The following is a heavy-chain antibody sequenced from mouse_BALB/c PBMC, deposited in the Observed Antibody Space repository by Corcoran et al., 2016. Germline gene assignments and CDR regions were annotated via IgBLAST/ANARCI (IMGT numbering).Heavy chain of an antibody. Sequence: QVTLKEAGPGILQPSQTLSLTCSFSGFSLSTSGMGVSWIRQPSGKGLEWLAHIYWDDDKRYNPSLKSRLTISKDTSSNQVFLKITSVDTADTATYYCARRNYGYDDYWGQGTTLTVSS. J-gene: IGHJ2*01. CDR2: IYWDDDK. CDR3: ARRNYGYDDY. V-gene: IGHV8-12*01. CDR1: GFSLSTSGMG. D-gene: IGHD2-2*01.